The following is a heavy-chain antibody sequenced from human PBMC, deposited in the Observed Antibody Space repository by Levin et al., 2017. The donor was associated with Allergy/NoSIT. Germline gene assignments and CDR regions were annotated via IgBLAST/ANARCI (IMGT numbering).Heavy chain of an antibody. Sequence: GESLKISCKGSGYTFIKYWITWVRQMPGKGLEWMGRIDPRDSYTNYSPSFEGHVTISVDTSVNTAFLQWSSLKASDTAVYYCAKNAAFCSTSSCPDDSWGQGTLVIVS. V-gene: IGHV5-10-1*01. CDR3: AKNAAFCSTSSCPDDS. CDR2: IDPRDSYT. CDR1: GYTFIKYW. D-gene: IGHD2-2*01. J-gene: IGHJ4*02.